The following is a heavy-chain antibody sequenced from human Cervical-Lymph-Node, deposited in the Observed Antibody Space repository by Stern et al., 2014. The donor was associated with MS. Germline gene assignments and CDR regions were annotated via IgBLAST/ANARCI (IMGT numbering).Heavy chain of an antibody. CDR3: AKLPQKVDXXXXX. J-gene: IGHJ4*02. CDR1: GGTFSHYA. Sequence: QVQLVQSWAEVKKPGSSVTVSCKASGGTFSHYAISWVRQVPGQGPVWMGEITPIFGIANYEKKFQGRVTISADDSSSTAYMELSSLRSDDTAVYYCAKLPQKVDXXXXXWGQGTQVTVSS. D-gene: IGHD3/OR15-3a*01. CDR2: ITPIFGIA. V-gene: IGHV1-69*01.